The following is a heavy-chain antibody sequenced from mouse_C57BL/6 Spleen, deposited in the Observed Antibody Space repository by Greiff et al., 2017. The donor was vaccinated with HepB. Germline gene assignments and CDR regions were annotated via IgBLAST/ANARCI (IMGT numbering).Heavy chain of an antibody. CDR3: ARDRGYFDV. V-gene: IGHV5-16*01. J-gene: IGHJ1*03. Sequence: EVMLVESEGGLVQPGSSMKLSCTASGFTFSDYYMAWVRQGPEKGLEWVANINYDGSTTYYLDSLKSRFIISRDNAKNILYLQMSSLRSEDSATYYCARDRGYFDVWGTGTTVTVSS. CDR2: INYDGSTT. CDR1: GFTFSDYY. D-gene: IGHD3-1*01.